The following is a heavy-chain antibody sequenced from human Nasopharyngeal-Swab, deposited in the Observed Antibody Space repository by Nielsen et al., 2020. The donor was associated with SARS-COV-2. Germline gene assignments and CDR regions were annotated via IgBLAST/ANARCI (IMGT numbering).Heavy chain of an antibody. D-gene: IGHD2-21*02. Sequence: GESLKISCAGSGFTFTAYWMNWVRLAPGKGLEWVASITSRGDRTYYGDSVKGRFTIFRENYKNTLYLQLNSLRAEDTARYYCARFSRCDDDCPSDYWGQGTLVTVSS. V-gene: IGHV3-23*01. J-gene: IGHJ4*02. CDR3: ARFSRCDDDCPSDY. CDR2: ITSRGDRT. CDR1: GFTFTAYW.